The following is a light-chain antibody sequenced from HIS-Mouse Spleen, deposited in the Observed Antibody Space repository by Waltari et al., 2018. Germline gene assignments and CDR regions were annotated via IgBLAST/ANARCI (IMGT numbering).Light chain of an antibody. J-gene: IGLJ1*01. CDR3: SSYAGSNNYV. CDR2: EVS. CDR1: SSDVGGYHS. V-gene: IGLV2-8*01. Sequence: QSALTQPPSASGSPGQSVTISCTGTSSDVGGYHSVSWYQKHPGKAPKLMIYEVSKRPSGVPDRFSGSKSGNTASLTVSGLQAEDEADYYCSSYAGSNNYVFGTGTKVTVL.